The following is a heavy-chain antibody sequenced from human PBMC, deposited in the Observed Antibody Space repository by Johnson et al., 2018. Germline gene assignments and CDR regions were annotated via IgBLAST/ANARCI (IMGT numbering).Heavy chain of an antibody. CDR3: AKGYCSSTRCSPEY. Sequence: VQLVESGGGVVQPGRSLRLSCVASGFTFSTYGMHWVRQAPGKGLEWMAVISDEGSNKYYADSVKGRFTLSRDNSKNTLYLQMNSLRVEDTAVYYCAKGYCSSTRCSPEYWGQGTLVTVSS. D-gene: IGHD2-2*01. CDR2: ISDEGSNK. V-gene: IGHV3-30*18. CDR1: GFTFSTYG. J-gene: IGHJ4*02.